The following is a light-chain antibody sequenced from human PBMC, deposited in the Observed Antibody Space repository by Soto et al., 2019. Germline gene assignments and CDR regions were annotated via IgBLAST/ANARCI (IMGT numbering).Light chain of an antibody. CDR2: DAS. CDR1: QSISIW. Sequence: DIQMTQSPSTLSASVGDRVTITCRASQSISIWLAWYQQKPGKAPKLLIYDASSLESGVPSRFSGSGSGTDFTLTISSLQPDDFATYYCQQYNSFAWTFGRGTKVDIK. J-gene: IGKJ1*01. V-gene: IGKV1-5*01. CDR3: QQYNSFAWT.